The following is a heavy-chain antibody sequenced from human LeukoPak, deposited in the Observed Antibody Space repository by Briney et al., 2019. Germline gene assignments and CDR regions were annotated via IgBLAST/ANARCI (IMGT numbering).Heavy chain of an antibody. V-gene: IGHV3-30*18. D-gene: IGHD3-10*01. J-gene: IGHJ4*02. CDR1: GFTFSSYG. CDR3: AKDRKGSGIDY. CDR2: ISYDGSNK. Sequence: GGSLRLSCAASGFTFSSYGMHWVRQAPGKGLEWVAVISYDGSNKYYADSVKGRFTISRDNSKNTLYLQMNSLRAEDTAVYYCAKDRKGSGIDYWGQGTLVTVSS.